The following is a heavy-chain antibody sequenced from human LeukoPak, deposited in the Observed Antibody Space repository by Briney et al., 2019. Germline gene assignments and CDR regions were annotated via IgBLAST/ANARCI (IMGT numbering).Heavy chain of an antibody. CDR3: AREGQGYCSSTSCFTRFDP. V-gene: IGHV1-2*02. D-gene: IGHD2-2*02. CDR2: INPNSGST. Sequence: ASVKVSCKASGYTFTGYYMHWVRQAPGQGLEWMGWINPNSGSTNYAQKFQGRVTMTRDTSISTAYMELSRLRSDDTAVYYCAREGQGYCSSTSCFTRFDPWGQGTLVTVSS. J-gene: IGHJ5*02. CDR1: GYTFTGYY.